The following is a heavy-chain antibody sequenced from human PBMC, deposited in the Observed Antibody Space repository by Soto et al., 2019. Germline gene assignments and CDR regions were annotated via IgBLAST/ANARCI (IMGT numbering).Heavy chain of an antibody. Sequence: QVQLQQWGAGLLKPSETLSLTCAVYGGSFSGYYWHWIRQPPGKGLEWIGEINHSGSTXXXXXLXXXXXXXXXXXXXXXXXXXXXXXAXDTAVYYCSTGNWRSRYWDQGTLVTVXS. J-gene: IGHJ4*02. CDR3: STGNWRSRY. CDR2: INHSGST. V-gene: IGHV4-34*01. D-gene: IGHD3-10*01. CDR1: GGSFSGYY.